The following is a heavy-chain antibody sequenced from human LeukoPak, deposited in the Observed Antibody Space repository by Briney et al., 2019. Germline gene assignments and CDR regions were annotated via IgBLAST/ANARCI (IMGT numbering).Heavy chain of an antibody. D-gene: IGHD2-21*01. V-gene: IGHV3-23*01. CDR2: ISGSGGST. CDR1: GFTFSSYA. Sequence: PGGSLRLSCAASGFTFSSYAMSWVRQAPGKGLEWVSAISGSGGSTYYADSVKGRFTISRDNSKNTLYLQMNSLRAEDTAVYYCAKVKSAYCGGDCYQEDYWGQGTLVTVSS. CDR3: AKVKSAYCGGDCYQEDY. J-gene: IGHJ4*02.